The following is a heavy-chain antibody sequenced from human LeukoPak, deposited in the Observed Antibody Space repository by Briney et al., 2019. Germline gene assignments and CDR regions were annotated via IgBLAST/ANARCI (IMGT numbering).Heavy chain of an antibody. J-gene: IGHJ4*02. CDR2: VRDAGNDK. Sequence: GGSLRLSCAASGLTFNNYNMHWVRQAPGKGLEWVAFVRDAGNDKYHADSVEGRFTISRDNSKNTLYMQMNSLRPEDTAVYYCAKSRGANDYWGQGTLVTVSS. D-gene: IGHD1-26*01. V-gene: IGHV3-30*02. CDR1: GLTFNNYN. CDR3: AKSRGANDY.